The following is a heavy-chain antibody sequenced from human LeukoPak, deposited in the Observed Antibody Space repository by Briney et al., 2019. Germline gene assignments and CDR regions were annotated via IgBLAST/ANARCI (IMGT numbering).Heavy chain of an antibody. V-gene: IGHV1-8*02. CDR2: INPNSGNT. J-gene: IGHJ6*03. CDR1: GYTFTGYY. D-gene: IGHD5-18*01. Sequence: GASVKVSCKASGYTFTGYYMHWARQAPGQGLEWMGWINPNSGNTGYAQKFQGRVTMTRNTSISTAYMELSSLRSEDTAVYYCARDNGGTAMAYYYYYYMDVWGKGTTVTISS. CDR3: ARDNGGTAMAYYYYYYMDV.